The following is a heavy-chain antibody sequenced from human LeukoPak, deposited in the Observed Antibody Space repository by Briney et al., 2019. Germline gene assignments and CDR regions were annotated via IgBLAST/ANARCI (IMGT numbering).Heavy chain of an antibody. CDR2: IYTSGST. Sequence: SETLSLTCTVSGGSISSYYWSWIRQPAGRGLEWIGRIYTSGSTNYNPSLKSRVTTSVDTSKNQFSLKLSSVTAADTAVYYCARGSMVYYYYYYMDVWGKGTTVTVSS. CDR1: GGSISSYY. CDR3: ARGSMVYYYYYYMDV. J-gene: IGHJ6*03. D-gene: IGHD2-8*01. V-gene: IGHV4-4*07.